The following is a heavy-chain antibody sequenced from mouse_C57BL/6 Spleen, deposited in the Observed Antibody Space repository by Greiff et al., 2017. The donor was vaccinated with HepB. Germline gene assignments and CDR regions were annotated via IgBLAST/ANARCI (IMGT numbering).Heavy chain of an antibody. CDR1: GFTFSDAW. V-gene: IGHV6-6*01. CDR2: IRNKANNHAT. D-gene: IGHD1-1*01. CDR3: TRGTTVVATEYYFDY. J-gene: IGHJ2*01. Sequence: DVMLVESGGGLVQPGGSMKLSCAASGFTFSDAWMDWVRQSPEKGLEWVAEIRNKANNHATYYAESVKGRFTISRDDSKSSVYLQMNSLRAEDTGIYYCTRGTTVVATEYYFDYWGQGTTLTVSS.